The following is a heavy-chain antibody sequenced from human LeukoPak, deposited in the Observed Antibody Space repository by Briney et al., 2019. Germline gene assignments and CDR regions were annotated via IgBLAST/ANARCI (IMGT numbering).Heavy chain of an antibody. CDR3: LWFGEREENYFDY. Sequence: GASVKVSCTPSGYTFTSYGISWVRQAPGQGLEWMGWISAYNGNTNYAQKLQGRVTMTTDTSTSTAYMELRSLRSDDTAVYYCLWFGEREENYFDYWGQGTLVTVSS. CDR2: ISAYNGNT. D-gene: IGHD3-10*01. CDR1: GYTFTSYG. J-gene: IGHJ4*02. V-gene: IGHV1-18*01.